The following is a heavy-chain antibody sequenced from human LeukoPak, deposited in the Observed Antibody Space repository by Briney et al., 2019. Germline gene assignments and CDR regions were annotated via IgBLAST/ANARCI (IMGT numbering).Heavy chain of an antibody. V-gene: IGHV4-34*01. CDR3: ALAPNSNWFDF. Sequence: SETLSLTCTVSGGSISSYYWSWIRQPPGKGLEWIGEINHSGSTNYNPSLKSRVTISVDTSKNQFSLKLSSVTAADTAVYYCALAPNSNWFDFWGQGTLVTVSS. CDR2: INHSGST. CDR1: GGSISSYY. J-gene: IGHJ5*01. D-gene: IGHD2-8*01.